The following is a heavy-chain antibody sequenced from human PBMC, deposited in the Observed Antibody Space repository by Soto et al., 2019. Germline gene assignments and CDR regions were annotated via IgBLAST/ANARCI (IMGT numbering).Heavy chain of an antibody. V-gene: IGHV1-2*02. Sequence: GASVKVSCKASGYTFTGYYMHWVRQAPGQGLEWMGWINPNSGGTNDAQKFQGRVTMTMDTYTSTAYMELSRLRSDDTAVYYCERDPYYYDSSGYEALGYYYYGMDLWGQGTKVTVSS. CDR3: ERDPYYYDSSGYEALGYYYYGMDL. J-gene: IGHJ6*02. CDR2: INPNSGGT. CDR1: GYTFTGYY. D-gene: IGHD3-22*01.